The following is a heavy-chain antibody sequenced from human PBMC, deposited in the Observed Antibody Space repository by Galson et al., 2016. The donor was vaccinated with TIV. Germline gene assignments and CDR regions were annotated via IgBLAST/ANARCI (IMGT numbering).Heavy chain of an antibody. J-gene: IGHJ3*02. CDR3: ARGVYFDLSPDAFDI. CDR2: ISVYKGVT. V-gene: IGHV1-18*01. Sequence: SVKVSCKASGYTFTRYSISWVRQAPGQGLEWMGWISVYKGVTNSIQKVQGRVTMTIDTSTGTAYMASRRLRSDDTAVYYCARGVYFDLSPDAFDIWGQGTMVTVSS. D-gene: IGHD3-9*01. CDR1: GYTFTRYS.